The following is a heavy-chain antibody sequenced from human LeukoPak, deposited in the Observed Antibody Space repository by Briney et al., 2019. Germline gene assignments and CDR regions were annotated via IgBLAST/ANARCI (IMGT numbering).Heavy chain of an antibody. CDR1: GYTFTSYY. Sequence: ASVKVSCKASGYTFTSYYMHWVRQAPGQGLEWMGIINPSGGSTSYAQKFQGRVTMTRDMSTSTDYMELSSLRSEDTAVYYCAREGLRSIAARRGTRDYMDVWGKGTTVIVSS. J-gene: IGHJ6*03. CDR2: INPSGGST. CDR3: AREGLRSIAARRGTRDYMDV. D-gene: IGHD6-6*01. V-gene: IGHV1-46*01.